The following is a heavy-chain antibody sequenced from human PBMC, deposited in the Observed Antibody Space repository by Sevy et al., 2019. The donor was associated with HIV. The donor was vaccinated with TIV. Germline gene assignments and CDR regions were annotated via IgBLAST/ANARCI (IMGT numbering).Heavy chain of an antibody. V-gene: IGHV3-21*01. J-gene: IGHJ4*02. CDR3: AREGGRKYSSSDADSYFDY. Sequence: GGSLRLSCAASGFTFSSYSMNWVRQAPGKGLEWVSSISSSSYIYYADSVKGRFTISRDNAKNSLYLQMISLRAEDTAVYYCAREGGRKYSSSDADSYFDYWGQGTLVTVSS. CDR1: GFTFSSYS. CDR2: ISSSSYI. D-gene: IGHD6-6*01.